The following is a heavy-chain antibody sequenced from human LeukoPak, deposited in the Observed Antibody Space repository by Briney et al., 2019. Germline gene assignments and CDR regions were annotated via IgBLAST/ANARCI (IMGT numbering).Heavy chain of an antibody. CDR2: ITAGGRGAT. V-gene: IGHV3-23*01. J-gene: IGHJ5*02. Sequence: GGSLRLSCAASGFTFDTYDMTWVRQAPGKGPEWVSTITAGGRGATYYADSVKGRFTMSRDRSGKTLSLQMNRVRVGDTATYYCAELSGRINWFDPWGQGTLVTVSS. CDR1: GFTFDTYD. D-gene: IGHD6-25*01. CDR3: AELSGRINWFDP.